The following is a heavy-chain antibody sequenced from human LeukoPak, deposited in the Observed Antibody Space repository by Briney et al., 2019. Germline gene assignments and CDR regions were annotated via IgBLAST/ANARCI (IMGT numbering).Heavy chain of an antibody. J-gene: IGHJ3*01. Sequence: SETLSLTCSVSGASINGYFWNWVRQTPEKRLDWIGYVSHTGATTSNPTLKSRVSITIDTSKSQISLTMTSVTAADSALYYRARDRRGSFYTFDLWGPGTIVSVS. CDR1: GASINGYF. V-gene: IGHV4-59*01. CDR2: VSHTGAT. CDR3: ARDRRGSFYTFDL. D-gene: IGHD1-26*01.